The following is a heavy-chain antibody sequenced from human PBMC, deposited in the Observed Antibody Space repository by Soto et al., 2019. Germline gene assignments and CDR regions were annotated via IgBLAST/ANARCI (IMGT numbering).Heavy chain of an antibody. V-gene: IGHV4-34*01. D-gene: IGHD6-6*01. CDR2: INHSGST. CDR3: ARENSSSSTDY. J-gene: IGHJ4*02. Sequence: SETLRLRWGVDGGSFSGYCGRWIRQPPGKGLEWIGEINHSGSTNYNPSLKSRVTISVDTSKNQFSLKLSSVTAADTAVYYCARENSSSSTDYWGQGTLVTVSS. CDR1: GGSFSGYC.